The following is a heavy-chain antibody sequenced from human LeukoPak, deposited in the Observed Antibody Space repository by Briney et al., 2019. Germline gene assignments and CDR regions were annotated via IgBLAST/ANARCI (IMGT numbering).Heavy chain of an antibody. CDR3: ARDRSFFDY. V-gene: IGHV3-7*04. J-gene: IGHJ4*02. Sequence: GGSLRLSCAASGFTFSTYWMTWVRQAPGKGLEWVANIKQDGSEKYYVDSVKGRFTISRDNAKNSLYLQMNSLRAKDTALYYCARDRSFFDYWGQGTLVTVSS. CDR1: GFTFSTYW. CDR2: IKQDGSEK.